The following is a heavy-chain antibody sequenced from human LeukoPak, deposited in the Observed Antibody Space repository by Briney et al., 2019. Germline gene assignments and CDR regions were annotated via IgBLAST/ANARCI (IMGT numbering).Heavy chain of an antibody. V-gene: IGHV3-13*01. Sequence: GGSLRLSCAASGFTFSSYDVHWVRQATGRGLEWVSAMGTAGDTYYAGSVKGRFTISREDAKNSFYLQMNSLRAEDTAVYYCAKEDGESHDYWGQGTLVTVSS. CDR1: GFTFSSYD. CDR2: MGTAGDT. J-gene: IGHJ4*02. CDR3: AKEDGESHDY. D-gene: IGHD3-10*01.